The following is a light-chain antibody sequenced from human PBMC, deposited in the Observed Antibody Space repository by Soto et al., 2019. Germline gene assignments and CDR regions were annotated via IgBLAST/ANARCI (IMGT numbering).Light chain of an antibody. CDR3: HQYNYSPWT. J-gene: IGKJ1*01. Sequence: EIVLTQSPCTLSLSPGERATLSCRASQSVGSNYLAWYQQKPGQAPRLLIYGASSRATGIPDRFSGGGSGTDFTLTISRXEPEDFAFYYCHQYNYSPWTFGQGTKVDIK. V-gene: IGKV3-20*01. CDR1: QSVGSNY. CDR2: GAS.